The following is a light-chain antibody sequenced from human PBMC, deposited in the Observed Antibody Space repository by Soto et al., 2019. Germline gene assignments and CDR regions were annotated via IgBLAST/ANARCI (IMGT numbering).Light chain of an antibody. Sequence: QSVLTQPPSVSAAPGQKVTISCSGSSSNIGNNYVSWYQQVPGTAPKLLIYDNNKRPSGIPDRFSGSKSGTSATLGITGLQTGYEADYYCGTWDNSLSAGVFGGGTKVTVL. CDR2: DNN. V-gene: IGLV1-51*01. CDR3: GTWDNSLSAGV. CDR1: SSNIGNNY. J-gene: IGLJ2*01.